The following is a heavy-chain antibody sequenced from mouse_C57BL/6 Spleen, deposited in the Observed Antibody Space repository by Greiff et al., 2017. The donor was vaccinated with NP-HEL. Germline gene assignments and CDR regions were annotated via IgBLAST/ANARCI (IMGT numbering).Heavy chain of an antibody. J-gene: IGHJ2*01. Sequence: ESGPGLVKPSQSLSLTCTVTGYSITSGYGWNWIRQFPGNKLEWMGYISYSGSTNYNPSLKSRISITRDTSKNQFFLQLNSVTTEETATYYCARTARIKYWGQGTTLVVSS. CDR1: GYSITSGYG. V-gene: IGHV3-2*02. D-gene: IGHD1-2*01. CDR3: ARTARIKY. CDR2: ISYSGST.